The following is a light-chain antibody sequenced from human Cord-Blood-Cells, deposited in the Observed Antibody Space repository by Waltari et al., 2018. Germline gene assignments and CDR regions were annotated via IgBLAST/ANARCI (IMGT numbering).Light chain of an antibody. CDR2: EGS. CDR3: CSYAGSSTFV. J-gene: IGLJ1*01. V-gene: IGLV2-23*03. CDR1: SRDVGSYNL. Sequence: QSALTQPASVSGSPGQSITIFCTGTSRDVGSYNLVSWYQQHPGKAPKLMIYEGSKRPSGVSNRFSGSKSGNTASLTISGLQAEDEADYYCCSYAGSSTFVFGTGTKVTVL.